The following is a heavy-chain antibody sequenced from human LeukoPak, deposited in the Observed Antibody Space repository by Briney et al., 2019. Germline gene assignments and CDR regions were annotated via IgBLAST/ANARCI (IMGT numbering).Heavy chain of an antibody. V-gene: IGHV3-66*04. Sequence: ETLSLTCTVSGGSISSNSYYWGWIRQPPGKGLEWVSIIYRGGSTNYADSVKGRFTISRDTSKNTLYLQMNSLRAEDTAVYYCARLSANSSAYFFDYWGQGTLVTVSS. J-gene: IGHJ4*02. CDR1: GGSISSNSYY. D-gene: IGHD3-22*01. CDR2: IYRGGST. CDR3: ARLSANSSAYFFDY.